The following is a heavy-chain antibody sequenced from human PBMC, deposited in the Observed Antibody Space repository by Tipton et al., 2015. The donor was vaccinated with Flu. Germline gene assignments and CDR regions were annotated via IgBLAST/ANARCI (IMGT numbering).Heavy chain of an antibody. J-gene: IGHJ4*02. V-gene: IGHV5-51*03. CDR1: GCSFSDYW. Sequence: QSGPEVKKPGEPLKISCKGSGCSFSDYWIAWVRQLPGKGLEWMGIIYPGDSDTRYRPSFQGQVTFSADTSTSTAYLQWTSLKAADTAMYFCARKAGGYDKWGQGTLVSVSS. CDR3: ARKAGGYDK. D-gene: IGHD5-12*01. CDR2: IYPGDSDT.